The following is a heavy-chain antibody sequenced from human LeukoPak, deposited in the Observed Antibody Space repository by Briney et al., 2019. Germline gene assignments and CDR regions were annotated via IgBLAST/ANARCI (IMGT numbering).Heavy chain of an antibody. Sequence: PGGSLRLSCAASGFTVSSNYMSWVRQAPGKGLEWVSVIYSGGSTYYADSVKGRFTISRDNSKNTLYLQMNSLRAEDTAVYYCGLTYDSSAFDYWGQGTLVTVSS. V-gene: IGHV3-53*01. CDR1: GFTVSSNY. D-gene: IGHD3-22*01. J-gene: IGHJ4*02. CDR2: IYSGGST. CDR3: GLTYDSSAFDY.